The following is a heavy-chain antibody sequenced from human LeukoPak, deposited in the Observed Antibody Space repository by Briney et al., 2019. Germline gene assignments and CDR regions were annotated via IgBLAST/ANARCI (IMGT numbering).Heavy chain of an antibody. V-gene: IGHV5-51*01. CDR2: IYPGDSDT. CDR3: ARHSSGWYFTGSDAFDI. J-gene: IGHJ3*02. CDR1: GYSFTSYW. D-gene: IGHD6-19*01. Sequence: GESLKISCKGSGYSFTSYWIGWVRPMPGKGLEWMGIIYPGDSDTRYSPSFQGQVTISADKSISTAYLQWSSLKASDTAMYYCARHSSGWYFTGSDAFDIWGQGTMVTVSS.